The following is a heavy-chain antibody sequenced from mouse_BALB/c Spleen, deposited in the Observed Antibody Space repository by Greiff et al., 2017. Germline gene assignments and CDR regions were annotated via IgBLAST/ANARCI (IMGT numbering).Heavy chain of an antibody. CDR1: GYTFTSYW. J-gene: IGHJ4*01. V-gene: IGHV1-5*01. CDR3: TRGDYYGSSPRIGYAMDY. Sequence: VQLQQSGTVLARPGASVKMSCKASGYTFTSYWMHWVKQRPGQGLEWIGAIYPGNSDTSYNQKFKGKAKLTAVTSTSTAYMELSSLTNEDSAVYYWTRGDYYGSSPRIGYAMDYWGQGTSVTVSS. CDR2: IYPGNSDT. D-gene: IGHD1-1*01.